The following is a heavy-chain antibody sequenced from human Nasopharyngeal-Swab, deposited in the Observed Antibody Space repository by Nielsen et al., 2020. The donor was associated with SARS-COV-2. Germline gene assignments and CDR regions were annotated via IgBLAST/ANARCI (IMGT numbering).Heavy chain of an antibody. Sequence: GESLKISCQGSGYSFTSYWISWVRQMPGKGLEWMGRIDPSDSYTNYSPSFQGHVTISADKSISTAYLQWSSLKASDTAMYYCARREYSSSWYGGYGMDVWGQGTTVTVSS. CDR1: GYSFTSYW. J-gene: IGHJ6*02. CDR2: IDPSDSYT. D-gene: IGHD6-13*01. CDR3: ARREYSSSWYGGYGMDV. V-gene: IGHV5-10-1*01.